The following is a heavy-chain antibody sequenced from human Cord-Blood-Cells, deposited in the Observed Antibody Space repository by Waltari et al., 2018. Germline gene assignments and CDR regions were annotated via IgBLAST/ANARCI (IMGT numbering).Heavy chain of an antibody. J-gene: IGHJ5*02. Sequence: QVQLQQWGAGLLKPSETLSLTCAVYGGSFSGYYRSWLRQPPGKGLEWIGEINHSGSTNYNPSLKSRVTISVDTSKNQFSLKLSSVTAADTAVYYCARGSVVVIATNWFDPWGQGTLVTVSS. CDR3: ARGSVVVIATNWFDP. D-gene: IGHD2-21*01. CDR2: INHSGST. V-gene: IGHV4-34*01. CDR1: GGSFSGYY.